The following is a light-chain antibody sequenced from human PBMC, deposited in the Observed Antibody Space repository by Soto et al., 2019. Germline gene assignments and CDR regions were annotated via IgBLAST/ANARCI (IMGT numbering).Light chain of an antibody. Sequence: SVLTQSPGTVSFLTAXGPTVSCXASQSVSSSSLAWDQQRPGQAPRLLIFTASSRATGTPDRFSGSGSGTDFTLTISRLEPEDFAVYYCQLYGSSPPYIFGPGTKVDIK. J-gene: IGKJ2*01. V-gene: IGKV3-20*01. CDR1: QSVSSSS. CDR3: QLYGSSPPYI. CDR2: TAS.